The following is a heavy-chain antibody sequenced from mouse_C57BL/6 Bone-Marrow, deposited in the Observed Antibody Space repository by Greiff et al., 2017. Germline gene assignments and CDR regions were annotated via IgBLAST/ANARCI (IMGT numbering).Heavy chain of an antibody. Sequence: EVQLVESGGGLVKPGGSLKLSCAASGFTFSSYAMSWVRQTPEKRLEWVATISDGGSYTYYPDNVKGRFTISRDNAKNNLYLQMSHQKSEDTAMFYCARDRVYYGSNFLFAYWGQGTLVTVSA. J-gene: IGHJ3*01. D-gene: IGHD1-1*01. CDR3: ARDRVYYGSNFLFAY. CDR1: GFTFSSYA. V-gene: IGHV5-4*01. CDR2: ISDGGSYT.